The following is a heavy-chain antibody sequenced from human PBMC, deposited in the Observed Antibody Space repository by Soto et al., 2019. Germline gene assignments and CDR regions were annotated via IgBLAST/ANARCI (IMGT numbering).Heavy chain of an antibody. CDR1: GFTFSSYA. J-gene: IGHJ5*02. D-gene: IGHD3-16*02. Sequence: GGSLRLSCAASGFTFSSYAMHWVRQAPGKGLEWVAVISYDGSNKYYADSVKGRFTISRDNSKNTLYLQMNSLRAEDTAVYYCARAGAYDSIWGTYRADWFDPWGQGTLVTVSS. CDR2: ISYDGSNK. V-gene: IGHV3-30-3*01. CDR3: ARAGAYDSIWGTYRADWFDP.